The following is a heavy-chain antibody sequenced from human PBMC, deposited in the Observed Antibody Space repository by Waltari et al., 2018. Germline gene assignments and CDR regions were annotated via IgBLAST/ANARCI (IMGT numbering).Heavy chain of an antibody. CDR3: ARDLLDSSGYYYGRNAFDI. D-gene: IGHD3-22*01. CDR1: GYTFTSYA. CDR2: INAGNGNT. Sequence: QVQLVQSGAEVKKPGASVKVSCKASGYTFTSYAMHWVRQAPGQRLEWMGWINAGNGNTKYSQKFQGRVTSTRDTSASTAYMELSSLRSEDTAVYYCARDLLDSSGYYYGRNAFDIWGQGTMVTVSS. V-gene: IGHV1-3*01. J-gene: IGHJ3*02.